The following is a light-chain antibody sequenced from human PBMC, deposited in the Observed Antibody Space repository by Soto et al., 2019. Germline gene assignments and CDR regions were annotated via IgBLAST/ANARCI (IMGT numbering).Light chain of an antibody. Sequence: EIVMTQSPATLSVSPGETASLSCRASQSAGNFLAWYQQKPGQAPRLLIYYISTRATGIPARFSGSGSGTEFTLTINSLQSEDSAVYYCQQHNQWPITFGQGTKVDTK. CDR3: QQHNQWPIT. CDR1: QSAGNF. V-gene: IGKV3D-15*01. CDR2: YIS. J-gene: IGKJ1*01.